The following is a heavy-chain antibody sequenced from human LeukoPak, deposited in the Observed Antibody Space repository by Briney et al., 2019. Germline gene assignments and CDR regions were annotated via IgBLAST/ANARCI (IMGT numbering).Heavy chain of an antibody. V-gene: IGHV5-51*01. CDR3: ARQGGYCSSTSCPLDAFDI. CDR2: IYPGDSDT. J-gene: IGHJ3*02. CDR1: GYSFTSYW. Sequence: GEPLKISCKGSGYSFTSYWIGWVRQMPGKGLEWMGIIYPGDSDTRYSPSFQGQVTISADKSISTAYLQWSSLKASDTAMYYCARQGGYCSSTSCPLDAFDIWGQGTMVTVSS. D-gene: IGHD2-2*01.